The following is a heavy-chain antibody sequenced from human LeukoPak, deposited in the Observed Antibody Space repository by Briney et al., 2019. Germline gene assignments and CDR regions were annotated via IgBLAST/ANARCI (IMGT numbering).Heavy chain of an antibody. CDR1: GFTFDNYA. V-gene: IGHV3-43*02. J-gene: IGHJ1*01. CDR3: ARDSQEFFQH. CDR2: ISRDGGST. Sequence: PGGSLRLSCAASGFTFDNYAMHWVRRAPGKGLEWVSLISRDGGSTYYADSMKGRFTISGDNSKNSLYLQMNSLRTEDTALYYCARDSQEFFQHWGQGTLVTVSS.